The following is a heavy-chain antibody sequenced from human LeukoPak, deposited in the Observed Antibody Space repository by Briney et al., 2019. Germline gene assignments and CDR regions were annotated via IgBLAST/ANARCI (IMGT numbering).Heavy chain of an antibody. V-gene: IGHV3-30*02. J-gene: IGHJ5*02. CDR2: IRHDGSNK. CDR1: KFTFRSYD. Sequence: QPGGSLRLSCAASKFTFRSYDMQWVRQAPGKGLEWVAFIRHDGSNKDYVDSVKGRFTISRDNSKNTLYLQMNSLRIEDTAVYYCARGAHSSGWPHNWFDPWGQGTLVTVSS. D-gene: IGHD6-19*01. CDR3: ARGAHSSGWPHNWFDP.